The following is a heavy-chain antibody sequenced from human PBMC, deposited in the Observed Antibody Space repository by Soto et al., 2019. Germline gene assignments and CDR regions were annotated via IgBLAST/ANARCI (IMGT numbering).Heavy chain of an antibody. V-gene: IGHV3-49*03. CDR2: IRGNAYGGTA. CDR3: ARGELY. CDR1: GFTFGDAL. J-gene: IGHJ4*02. Sequence: EVPLVESGGGLVQPGRSLRLSCAASGFTFGDALMTWFRQAPGKGLEWVGFIRGNAYGGTAEYAASVQGRFTISRDDSKSIAYLQMNSLKTDDTAVYYCARGELYWGQGTLVTVSS. D-gene: IGHD1-26*01.